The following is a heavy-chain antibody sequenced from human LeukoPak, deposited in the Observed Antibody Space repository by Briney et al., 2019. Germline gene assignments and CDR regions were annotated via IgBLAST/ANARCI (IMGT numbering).Heavy chain of an antibody. CDR3: ARNSVDTAIVLLYYFDY. Sequence: MSSETQSHTCTLSGGSVSSSYYYWGWIRQPPGKGLEWIGSIYYSGSTYYNPSLKSRVTISVDTSKNQFSLKLSSVTAADTAVYYCARNSVDTAIVLLYYFDYWGQGTLVTVSS. J-gene: IGHJ4*02. CDR2: IYYSGST. V-gene: IGHV4-39*01. CDR1: GGSVSSSYYY. D-gene: IGHD5-18*01.